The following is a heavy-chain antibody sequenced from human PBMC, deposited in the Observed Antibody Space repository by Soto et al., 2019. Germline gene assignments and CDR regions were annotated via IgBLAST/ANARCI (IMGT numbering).Heavy chain of an antibody. J-gene: IGHJ4*02. V-gene: IGHV1-69*02. CDR3: ATIMITFGGVITFDY. Sequence: QVQLVQSGAEVKKPGSSVKVSCKASGGTFSSYTISWVRQAPGQGLEWMGRIIPILGIANYAQKFQGRVTITADKSTSTAYMELSSLRSEDTAVYYCATIMITFGGVITFDYWGQGTLVTVSS. D-gene: IGHD3-16*02. CDR2: IIPILGIA. CDR1: GGTFSSYT.